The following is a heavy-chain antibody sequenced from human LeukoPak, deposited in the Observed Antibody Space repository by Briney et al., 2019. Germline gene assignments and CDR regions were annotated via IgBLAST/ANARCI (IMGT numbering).Heavy chain of an antibody. V-gene: IGHV3-23*01. D-gene: IGHD3-22*01. J-gene: IGHJ4*02. Sequence: GGSLRLSCAASGFTFSSYAMSWVRQAPGKGLEWVSAISGSGGSTYYADSVKGRFTISRDNSKNTLYLQMNSLRAEDTDVYYCAKGRRSSGYYYYFDYWGQGTLVTVSS. CDR3: AKGRRSSGYYYYFDY. CDR1: GFTFSSYA. CDR2: ISGSGGST.